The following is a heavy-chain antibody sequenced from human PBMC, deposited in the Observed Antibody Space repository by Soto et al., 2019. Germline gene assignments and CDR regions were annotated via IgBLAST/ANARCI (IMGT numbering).Heavy chain of an antibody. V-gene: IGHV4-4*02. D-gene: IGHD3-10*01. Sequence: SETLSLTCAVSGGSISSSNWWSWVRQPPGKGLEWIGEIYHSGSTNYNPSLKSRVTISVDKSKNQFSLKLSSLRSEDTAVYYCARDLGLITMVRGVIGEYYGMDVWGQGTTVTVSS. J-gene: IGHJ6*02. CDR3: ARDLGLITMVRGVIGEYYGMDV. CDR1: GGSISSSNW. CDR2: IYHSGST.